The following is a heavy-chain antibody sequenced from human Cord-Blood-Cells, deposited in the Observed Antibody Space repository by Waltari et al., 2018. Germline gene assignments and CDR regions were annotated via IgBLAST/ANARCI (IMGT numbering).Heavy chain of an antibody. Sequence: QLQLQESGPGLVKPSETLSLTCTVSGGSISSSSYYWGWIRQPPGKGLEWIGSIYYSGSTYYNPSLKSRVTISVDTSKNQFSLKLSSVTAADTAVYYCARQSSSGYAFDIWGQETMVTVSS. V-gene: IGHV4-39*01. CDR2: IYYSGST. J-gene: IGHJ3*02. D-gene: IGHD6-19*01. CDR1: GGSISSSSYY. CDR3: ARQSSSGYAFDI.